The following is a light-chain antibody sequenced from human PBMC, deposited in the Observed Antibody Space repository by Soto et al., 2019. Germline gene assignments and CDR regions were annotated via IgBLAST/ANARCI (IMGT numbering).Light chain of an antibody. CDR1: QSISSW. V-gene: IGKV1-5*01. Sequence: DIQSPPYPSPLSASVGDRVTIPCRASQSISSWLAWYQQKPGKAPKLLIYDASRLESGVPSRFSGSGSGTEFTLTISSLQPDDFATYYCQQDNSFSWTFGQGTKV. CDR2: DAS. J-gene: IGKJ1*01. CDR3: QQDNSFSWT.